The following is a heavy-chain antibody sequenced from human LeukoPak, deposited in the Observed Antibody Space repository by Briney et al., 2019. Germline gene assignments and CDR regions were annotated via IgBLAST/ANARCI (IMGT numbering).Heavy chain of an antibody. Sequence: SETLSLTCTVSGGSISSSSYYWGWIRQPPGKGLEWIGSIYYSGSTYYNPSLKSRVTISVDTSKNQFSLKLSSVTAADTAVYYCAREGRDLNAFDIWGQGTMVTVSS. CDR1: GGSISSSSYY. CDR3: AREGRDLNAFDI. D-gene: IGHD5-24*01. V-gene: IGHV4-39*07. J-gene: IGHJ3*02. CDR2: IYYSGST.